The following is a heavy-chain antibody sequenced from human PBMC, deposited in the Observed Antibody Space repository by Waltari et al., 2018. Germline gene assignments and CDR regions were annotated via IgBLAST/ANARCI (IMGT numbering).Heavy chain of an antibody. CDR2: ISNSGDTI. CDR1: GFTLGKYM. V-gene: IGHV3-48*02. Sequence: EMQLVESGGGLVQHGGYMRLPCAVSGFTLGKYMINRVRQAQGKGLVCVSYISNSGDTILDADSVKGRFTTSRDNAKISLSLHIDSLRDEDTAVYYCARERGYSTLDYWGQVTLVTVSS. D-gene: IGHD2-15*01. CDR3: ARERGYSTLDY. J-gene: IGHJ4*02.